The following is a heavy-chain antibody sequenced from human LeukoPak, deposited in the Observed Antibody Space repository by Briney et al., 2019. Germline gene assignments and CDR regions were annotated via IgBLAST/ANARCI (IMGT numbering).Heavy chain of an antibody. V-gene: IGHV3-30*18. D-gene: IGHD3-10*02. CDR1: GFTFSSYA. Sequence: GGSLRLSCAASGFTFSSYAMHWVRQAPGKGLEWVAVISYDGSNKYYADSVKGRFTISRDNSKNTLYLQMNSLRAEDAAVYYCAKFFTGEYVRAFDVWGQGTMVTVSS. J-gene: IGHJ3*01. CDR2: ISYDGSNK. CDR3: AKFFTGEYVRAFDV.